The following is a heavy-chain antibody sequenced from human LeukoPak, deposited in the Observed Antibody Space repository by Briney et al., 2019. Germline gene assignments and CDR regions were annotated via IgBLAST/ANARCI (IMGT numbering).Heavy chain of an antibody. V-gene: IGHV1-2*02. J-gene: IGHJ4*02. CDR2: INPNSGGT. CDR3: AKGSAYYNGSGINPGVYFDY. CDR1: GYTFTTYG. D-gene: IGHD3-10*01. Sequence: ASVKVSCKASGYTFTTYGISWVRQAPGQGLEWMGWINPNSGGTNYAQKFQGRVTMTRDASISTAYMELSRLRSYDTAVYYCAKGSAYYNGSGINPGVYFDYWGQGSLVTVSS.